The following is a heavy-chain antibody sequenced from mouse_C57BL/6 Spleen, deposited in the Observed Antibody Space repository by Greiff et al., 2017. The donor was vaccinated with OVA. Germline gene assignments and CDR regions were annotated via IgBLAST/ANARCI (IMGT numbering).Heavy chain of an antibody. CDR3: AREEVTGHYFDY. CDR1: GYTFTSYW. D-gene: IGHD4-1*01. V-gene: IGHV1-52*01. Sequence: QVQLQQPGAELVRPGSSVKLSCKASGYTFTSYWMHWVKQRPIQGLEWIGNIDPSDSETHYNQEFKDKATLTVDKSSSTAYMQLSSLTSEDSAVYYCAREEVTGHYFDYWGQGTTLTVSS. J-gene: IGHJ2*01. CDR2: IDPSDSET.